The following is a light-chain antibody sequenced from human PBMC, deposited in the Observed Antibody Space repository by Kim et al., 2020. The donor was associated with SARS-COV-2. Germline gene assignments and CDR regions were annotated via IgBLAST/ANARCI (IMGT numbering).Light chain of an antibody. V-gene: IGLV1-40*01. CDR2: ANT. CDR1: SSNIGAGYD. CDR3: QSYDSSLSGSV. J-gene: IGLJ3*02. Sequence: QRVSISCTGSSSNIGAGYDVHWYKQLPGTAPKLLIFANTNRPSGVPDRFSASKSGTSASLAITGLQAEDESDYYCQSYDSSLSGSVFGGGTKLTVL.